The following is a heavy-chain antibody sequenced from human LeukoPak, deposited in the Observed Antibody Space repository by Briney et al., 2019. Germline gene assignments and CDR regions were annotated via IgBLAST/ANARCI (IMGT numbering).Heavy chain of an antibody. CDR1: GGSISSSSYY. D-gene: IGHD6-13*01. CDR3: ARHIAAAGNYYFDY. CDR2: IYYSGST. V-gene: IGHV4-39*01. J-gene: IGHJ4*02. Sequence: SETLSLTRTVSGGSISSSSYYWGWIRQPPGKGLEWIGSIYYSGSTYYDPSLKSRVTISVDTSKNQFSLKLSSVTAADTAVYYCARHIAAAGNYYFDYWGQGTLVTVSS.